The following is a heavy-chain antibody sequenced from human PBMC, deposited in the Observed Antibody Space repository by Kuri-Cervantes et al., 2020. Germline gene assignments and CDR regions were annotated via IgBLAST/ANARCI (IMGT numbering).Heavy chain of an antibody. CDR1: GGSVSSGSYY. CDR2: IYYSGST. D-gene: IGHD6-19*01. CDR3: ARSRDSSGWYDY. J-gene: IGHJ4*02. Sequence: SETLSLTCTVSGGSVSSGSYYWSWIRQPPGKGLEWIGYIYYSGSTSYNPSLKSRVTISVDTSKNQFSLKLSSVTAADTAVYYCARSRDSSGWYDYWAQGTLVTVSS. V-gene: IGHV4-61*01.